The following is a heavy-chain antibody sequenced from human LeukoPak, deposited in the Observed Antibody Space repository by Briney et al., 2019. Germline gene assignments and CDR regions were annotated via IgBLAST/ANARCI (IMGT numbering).Heavy chain of an antibody. J-gene: IGHJ4*02. Sequence: PGGSLRLSCAASGFTFSNAWMSWVRQAPGKGLEWVGRIKSKSDGGTTDYAAPVKGRFTISRDDSENTLSLQMNSLKTEDTAVYYCTTDGLMVRGVMHNDWGQGTLVTVSS. CDR2: IKSKSDGGTT. D-gene: IGHD3-10*01. CDR1: GFTFSNAW. V-gene: IGHV3-15*01. CDR3: TTDGLMVRGVMHND.